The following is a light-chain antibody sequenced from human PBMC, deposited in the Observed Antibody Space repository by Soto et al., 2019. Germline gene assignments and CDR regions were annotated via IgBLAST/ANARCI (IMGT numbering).Light chain of an antibody. J-gene: IGLJ1*01. CDR2: EVS. CDR1: SSDVGAHNF. Sequence: QSVLTQPPSASGSPGQSVTISCTGTSSDVGAHNFVSWHQQHPGKAPKLMIYEVSKRPSGVPDRFSGSKSGNTASLTVSGLQPEDEADYYCSSYAGSKNYVFGTGTKVTVL. V-gene: IGLV2-8*01. CDR3: SSYAGSKNYV.